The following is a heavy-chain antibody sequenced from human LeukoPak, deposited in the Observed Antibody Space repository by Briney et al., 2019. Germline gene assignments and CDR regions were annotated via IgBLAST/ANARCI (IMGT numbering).Heavy chain of an antibody. CDR1: GFTFSSYW. Sequence: GGSLRLSCAASGFTFSSYWMSWVRQAPGKGLEWVANIKQDGSEKYYVDSVKGRFTISRDNAENSLYLQMNSLRAEDTAVYYCARVRYPYYFDYWGQGTLVTVSS. D-gene: IGHD1-14*01. V-gene: IGHV3-7*01. CDR2: IKQDGSEK. CDR3: ARVRYPYYFDY. J-gene: IGHJ4*02.